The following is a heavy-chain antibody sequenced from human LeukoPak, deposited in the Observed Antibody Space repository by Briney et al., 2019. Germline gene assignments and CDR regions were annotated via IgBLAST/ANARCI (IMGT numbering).Heavy chain of an antibody. CDR3: ARESGRWYFDL. CDR1: GFNFSNYS. Sequence: GGSLRLSCAASGFNFSNYSMNWVRQAPGKGLEWVSYISSSGSAIYYADSVKGRLTISRDNTKNSLYLQMNSLTDADTAVYYCARESGRWYFDLWGRGTLVTVS. J-gene: IGHJ2*01. CDR2: ISSSGSAI. V-gene: IGHV3-48*02.